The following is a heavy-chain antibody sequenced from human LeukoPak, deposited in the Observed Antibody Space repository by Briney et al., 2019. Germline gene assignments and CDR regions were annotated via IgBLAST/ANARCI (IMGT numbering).Heavy chain of an antibody. CDR3: ARDFDIMNWFDP. Sequence: ASVKVSCKASGYTFTGYYMHWVRQAPGQGLEWMGWINPNSGDTKYGQKFQGRVTMTRDTSISTAYMELSRLRSDDTAVYYCARDFDIMNWFDPWGQGTLVTVSS. D-gene: IGHD3-9*01. V-gene: IGHV1-2*02. CDR1: GYTFTGYY. J-gene: IGHJ5*02. CDR2: INPNSGDT.